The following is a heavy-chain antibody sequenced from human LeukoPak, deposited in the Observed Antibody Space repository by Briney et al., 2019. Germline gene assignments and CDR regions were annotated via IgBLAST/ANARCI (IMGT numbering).Heavy chain of an antibody. CDR2: MNPNSGNT. V-gene: IGHV1-8*01. D-gene: IGHD3-10*01. CDR1: GYTFTSYD. J-gene: IGHJ6*03. CDR3: ASSYYYGSGSYYREHYYYYYMDV. Sequence: ASVKVSCKASGYTFTSYDINWVRQATGQGLEWMGWMNPNSGNTGYAQKFQGRVTMTRTTSISTAYMELSSLRSEDTAVYYCASSYYYGSGSYYREHYYYYYMDVWGKGTTVTVSS.